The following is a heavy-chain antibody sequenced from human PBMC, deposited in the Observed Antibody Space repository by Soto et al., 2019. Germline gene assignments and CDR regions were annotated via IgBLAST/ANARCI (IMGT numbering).Heavy chain of an antibody. CDR3: TRDLLRFLEWSDAFDI. D-gene: IGHD3-3*01. Sequence: GGSLRLSCTASGFTFGDYAMSWVRQAPGKGLEWVGFIRSKAYGGTTEYAASVKGRFTISRDDSKSMAYLQMNSLKTEDTAVYYCTRDLLRFLEWSDAFDIWGQGTMVTVSS. CDR2: IRSKAYGGTT. CDR1: GFTFGDYA. V-gene: IGHV3-49*04. J-gene: IGHJ3*02.